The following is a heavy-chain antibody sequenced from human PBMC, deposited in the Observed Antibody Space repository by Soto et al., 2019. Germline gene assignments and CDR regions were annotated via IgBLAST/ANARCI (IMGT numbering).Heavy chain of an antibody. CDR1: GYTFTNYW. J-gene: IGHJ6*02. CDR2: IYPGDSDT. Sequence: GESLKISCKGSGYTFTNYWIGWVRQLPGKGPDWMGIIYPGDSDTKYNPSFQGQVTISADKTITTTYLQWSSLKASDTAIYYCAASIFYYGMDVWGQGTTVTVS. CDR3: AASIFYYGMDV. V-gene: IGHV5-51*01.